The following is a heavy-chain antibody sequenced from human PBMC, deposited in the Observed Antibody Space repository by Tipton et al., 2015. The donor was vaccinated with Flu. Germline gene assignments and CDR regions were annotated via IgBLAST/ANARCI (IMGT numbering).Heavy chain of an antibody. D-gene: IGHD1/OR15-1a*01. CDR3: ARGPLPDSDWYNGMDV. CDR2: IGTSGDT. CDR1: GFTFSSYD. Sequence: SLRLSCEASGFTFSSYDMHWVRQVRGKGLEWVSGIGTSGDTYYPGSVKGRFTISRENAKNSLYLQMHSLRAGDTAVYYCARGPLPDSDWYNGMDVWGQGTTVTVFS. V-gene: IGHV3-13*01. J-gene: IGHJ6*02.